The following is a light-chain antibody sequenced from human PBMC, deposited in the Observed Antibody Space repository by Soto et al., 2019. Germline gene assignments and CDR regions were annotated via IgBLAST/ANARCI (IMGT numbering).Light chain of an antibody. CDR1: NSNIGSNT. CDR2: VNN. V-gene: IGLV1-44*01. J-gene: IGLJ2*01. CDR3: AAWDDSLNGPV. Sequence: QSALTQPPSASATPGQRVTISCSGSNSNIGSNTVNWYQQLPGAAPKLLIYVNNRRPSGVPDRFSGSRSGTSASLAISGLQSEDEADYYCAAWDDSLNGPVFGGGTKLTVL.